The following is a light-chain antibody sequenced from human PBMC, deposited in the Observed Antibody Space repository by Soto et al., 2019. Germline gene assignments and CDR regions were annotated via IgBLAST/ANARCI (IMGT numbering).Light chain of an antibody. V-gene: IGLV1-40*01. CDR1: SSNIGAGYD. Sequence: QSVLTQPPSVSGAPGQRVTISCTGRSSNIGAGYDVHWYQQLPGTAPKLLIYGNHNRPSGVPDRFSGSKSGPSASLAITGLQAEDEADYYCHSYDSTLSGLFGGGTQLTVL. CDR2: GNH. J-gene: IGLJ2*01. CDR3: HSYDSTLSGL.